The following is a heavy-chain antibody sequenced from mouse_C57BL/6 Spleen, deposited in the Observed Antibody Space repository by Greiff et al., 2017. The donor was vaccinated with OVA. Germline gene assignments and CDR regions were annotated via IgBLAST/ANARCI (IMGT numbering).Heavy chain of an antibody. CDR1: GYTFTSYW. CDR2: IHPNSGST. V-gene: IGHV1-64*01. Sequence: QVQLQQPGAELVKPGASVKLSCKASGYTFTSYWMHWVKQRPGQGLEWIGMIHPNSGSTNYNEKFKGKATFTADTSSNTAYMQLSSLTTEDSAIYYCARYYYSNYEDAMDYWGQGTSVTVSS. CDR3: ARYYYSNYEDAMDY. D-gene: IGHD2-5*01. J-gene: IGHJ4*01.